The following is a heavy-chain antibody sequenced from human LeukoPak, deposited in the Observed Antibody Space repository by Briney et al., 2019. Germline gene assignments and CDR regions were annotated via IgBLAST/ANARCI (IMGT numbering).Heavy chain of an antibody. CDR1: GGSISSYY. J-gene: IGHJ4*02. Sequence: SETLSLTCTVSGGSISSYYWSWIRQPPGKGLKWIGYIYYSGSTNYNPSLKSRVTISVDTSKNQFSLKLSSVTAADTAVYYCATTYDSSGYFCFDYWGQGTLVTVSS. CDR3: ATTYDSSGYFCFDY. CDR2: IYYSGST. D-gene: IGHD3-22*01. V-gene: IGHV4-59*01.